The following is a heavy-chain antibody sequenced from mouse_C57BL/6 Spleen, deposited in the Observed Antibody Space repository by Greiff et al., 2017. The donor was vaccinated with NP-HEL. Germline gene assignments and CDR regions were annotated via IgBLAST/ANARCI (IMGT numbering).Heavy chain of an antibody. CDR1: GFSFNTYA. CDR2: IRSKSNNYAT. CDR3: VRRGGSSPYWYFDV. D-gene: IGHD1-1*01. Sequence: EVQVVESGGGLVQPKGSLKLSCAASGFSFNTYAMNWVRQAPGKGLEWVARIRSKSNNYATYYADSVKDRFTISRDDSESMLYLQMNNLKAEDTAMYYCVRRGGSSPYWYFDVWGTGTTVTVSS. V-gene: IGHV10-1*01. J-gene: IGHJ1*03.